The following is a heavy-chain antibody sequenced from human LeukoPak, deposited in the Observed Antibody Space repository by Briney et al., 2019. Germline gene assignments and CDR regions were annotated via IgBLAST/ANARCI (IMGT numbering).Heavy chain of an antibody. CDR1: GGSFSGYY. CDR3: ARNDQVAGLSNWFDP. V-gene: IGHV4-34*01. D-gene: IGHD2-15*01. Sequence: SETLSLTCAVYGGSFSGYYWSWIRQPPGKGLEWIGEINHSGSTNYNPSLKSRVTISVDTSKNQFSLKLSSVTAADTAVYYCARNDQVAGLSNWFDPWGQGTLVTVSS. J-gene: IGHJ5*02. CDR2: INHSGST.